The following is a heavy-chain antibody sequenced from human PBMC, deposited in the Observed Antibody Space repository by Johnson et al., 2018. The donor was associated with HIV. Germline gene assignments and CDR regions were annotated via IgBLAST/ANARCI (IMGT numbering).Heavy chain of an antibody. CDR2: ISYDASNK. J-gene: IGHJ3*02. Sequence: QVQLVESGGGVVQPGRSLRLSCAASAFTFSSYAMHWVRQAPGKGLEWVAVISYDASNKSYADSVKGRLTISRDNSKNTVYLQMNSLRTEDTAVYYCARVRGGTGHGAFDIWGQGTMVTVSS. CDR1: AFTFSSYA. CDR3: ARVRGGTGHGAFDI. V-gene: IGHV3-30*04.